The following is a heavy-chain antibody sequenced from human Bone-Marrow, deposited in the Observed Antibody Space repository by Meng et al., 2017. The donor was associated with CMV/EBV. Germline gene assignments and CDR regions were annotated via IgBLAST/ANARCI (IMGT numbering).Heavy chain of an antibody. V-gene: IGHV3-23*01. CDR3: AKGLVGVVVIAIWFDY. CDR2: ISGSGGST. J-gene: IGHJ4*02. Sequence: GGSLRLSCAASGFTFSSYAMSWVRQAPGKGLEWVSAISGSGGSTYYADSVKGRFTISRDNSKNTLYLQMNSLRAEDTAVYYCAKGLVGVVVIAIWFDYWGQGTLVTVSS. CDR1: GFTFSSYA. D-gene: IGHD2-21*01.